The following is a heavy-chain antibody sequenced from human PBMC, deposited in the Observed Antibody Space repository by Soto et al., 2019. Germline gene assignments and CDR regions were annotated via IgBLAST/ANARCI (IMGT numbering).Heavy chain of an antibody. J-gene: IGHJ4*02. D-gene: IGHD3-10*01. CDR1: RFTFSSFR. V-gene: IGHV3-7*04. CDR3: ARAGGGLDY. Sequence: EVQLVESGGGLVQPGGSLRLSCTASRFTFSSFRMSWVRQAPGKGLEWVGNIKPDGSEKNYVDSVMGRFTISRDNAKNSLYLQRSGLRAEDTAVYYCARAGGGLDYWGQGTLVTVSS. CDR2: IKPDGSEK.